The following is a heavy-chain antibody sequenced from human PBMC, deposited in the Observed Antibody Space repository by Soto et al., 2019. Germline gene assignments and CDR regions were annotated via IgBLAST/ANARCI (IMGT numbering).Heavy chain of an antibody. V-gene: IGHV5-10-1*01. CDR2: IDPSDSQT. CDR3: ARQIYDSDTGPNFQYYFDS. J-gene: IGHJ4*02. Sequence: GESLKISCKGSGYSFAGYWITWVRQKPGKGLEWMGRIDPSDSQTYYSPSFRGHVTISVTKSITTVFLQWSSLRASDTAMYYCARQIYDSDTGPNFQYYFDSWGQGTPVTVYS. D-gene: IGHD3-22*01. CDR1: GYSFAGYW.